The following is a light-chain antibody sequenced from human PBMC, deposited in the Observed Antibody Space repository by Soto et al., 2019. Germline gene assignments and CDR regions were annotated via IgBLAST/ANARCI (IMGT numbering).Light chain of an antibody. V-gene: IGKV1-39*01. J-gene: IGKJ1*01. CDR3: QQSYSTPPWT. Sequence: DIQMTQSPSSLSASVGDRVTLTCRASQSISTNLSWYQQKPGKAPKLLIYAASSLQSGVPSRFSDSGSGTDFTLTISGLQPEDLATYYCQQSYSTPPWTSGQGTKVEIK. CDR2: AAS. CDR1: QSISTN.